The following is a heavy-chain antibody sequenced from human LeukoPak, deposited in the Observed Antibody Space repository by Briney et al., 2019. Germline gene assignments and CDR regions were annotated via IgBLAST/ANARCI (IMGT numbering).Heavy chain of an antibody. CDR1: GVAFRSGR. D-gene: IGHD3-3*01. CDR3: ARVFSRAYYFDC. V-gene: IGHV3-7*01. Sequence: GGSLRVSCTASGVAFRSGRVSRVRQAPEQGIEWVANIKQDGSEKYYVDSVKGRFTISRDNAKNSLYLQMNSLRAEDTAVYYCARVFSRAYYFDCWGQGTLVTVSS. CDR2: IKQDGSEK. J-gene: IGHJ4*02.